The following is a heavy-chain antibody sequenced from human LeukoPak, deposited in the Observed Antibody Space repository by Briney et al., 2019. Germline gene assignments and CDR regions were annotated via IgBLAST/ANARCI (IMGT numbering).Heavy chain of an antibody. D-gene: IGHD4/OR15-4a*01. J-gene: IGHJ3*02. CDR2: LWANGRNN. V-gene: IGHV3-33*01. CDR3: ARERAPFDGFDI. Sequence: GGSLRLSCAASGFSFSCCGMHWVRQAPGKGLDWVAVLWANGRNNYYADSVEGRFTISRDSSKSTLYLQMTSLRADDTAVCYCARERAPFDGFDIWGRGTVVTVSS. CDR1: GFSFSCCG.